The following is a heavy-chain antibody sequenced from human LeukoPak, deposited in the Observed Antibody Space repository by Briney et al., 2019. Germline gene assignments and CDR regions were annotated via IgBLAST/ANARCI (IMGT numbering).Heavy chain of an antibody. CDR2: INPSGGST. CDR1: GYTFTSYY. V-gene: IGHV1-46*01. CDR3: ARAVDTAMPGGDY. J-gene: IGHJ4*02. D-gene: IGHD5-18*01. Sequence: ASXXXXXKASGYTFTSYYMHWVRQAPGQGLEWMGIINPSGGSTSYAQKFQGRVTMTRDTSTSTVYMELSSLRSEDTAVYYCARAVDTAMPGGDYWGQGTLVTVSS.